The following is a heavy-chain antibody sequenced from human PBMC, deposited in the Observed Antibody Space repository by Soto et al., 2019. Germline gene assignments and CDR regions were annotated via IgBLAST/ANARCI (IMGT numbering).Heavy chain of an antibody. Sequence: SETLSLTCTVSGGSVSSGSYYWSWIRQPPGKGLEWIGYIYYSGSTNYNPSLKSRVTISVDTSKNQFSLKLSSVTAADTAVYYCARGRFLECLYMDVWGQGTTVTVSS. V-gene: IGHV4-61*01. CDR3: ARGRFLECLYMDV. D-gene: IGHD3-3*01. CDR1: GGSVSSGSYY. CDR2: IYYSGST. J-gene: IGHJ6*02.